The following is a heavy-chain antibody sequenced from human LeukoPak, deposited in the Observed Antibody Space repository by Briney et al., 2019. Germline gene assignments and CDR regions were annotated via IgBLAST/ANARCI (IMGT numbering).Heavy chain of an antibody. V-gene: IGHV4-30-4*08. CDR1: GGSISSGDYY. Sequence: SETLSLTCTVSGGSISSGDYYWSWIRQPPGKGLEWIGYIYYSGSTYYNPSLKSRVTISVDTSKNQFSLKLSSVTAADTAVYYRARDLIRDFWSGYYGNYWGQGTLDTVSS. CDR3: ARDLIRDFWSGYYGNY. J-gene: IGHJ4*02. D-gene: IGHD3-3*01. CDR2: IYYSGST.